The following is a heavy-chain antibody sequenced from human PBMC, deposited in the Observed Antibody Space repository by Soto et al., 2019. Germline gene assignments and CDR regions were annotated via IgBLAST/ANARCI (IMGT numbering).Heavy chain of an antibody. Sequence: EEPLLESGGDLVQPGGSLRFSCAASGFTFGQFVMTWVRQAPGKGLEWVSTITGSSGSTTYTESVKGRFTISRDNSKNSLYLQMTNLRADDTAIYYSAKADTGWFAPWGRGTLVTVSS. V-gene: IGHV3-23*01. CDR2: ITGSSGST. CDR1: GFTFGQFV. J-gene: IGHJ5*02. D-gene: IGHD3-10*01. CDR3: AKADTGWFAP.